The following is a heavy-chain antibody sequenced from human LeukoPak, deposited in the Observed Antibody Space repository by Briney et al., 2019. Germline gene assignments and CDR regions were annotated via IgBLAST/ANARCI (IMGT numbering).Heavy chain of an antibody. J-gene: IGHJ4*02. V-gene: IGHV3-72*01. CDR1: GFTFSSYA. CDR2: SRNKVNSYTP. CDR3: ARKADCSKTSCYEGGFDY. D-gene: IGHD2-2*01. Sequence: GGSLRLSCAASGFTFSSYAMSWVRQAPGKGLEWVGRSRNKVNSYTPEYAASVKGRFTILRDDSKNSLYLQMNSLKTEDTAVYFCARKADCSKTSCYEGGFDYWGQGTLVTVSS.